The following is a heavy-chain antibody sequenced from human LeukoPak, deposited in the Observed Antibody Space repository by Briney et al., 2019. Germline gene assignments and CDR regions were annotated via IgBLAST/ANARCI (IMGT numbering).Heavy chain of an antibody. Sequence: SVKVSCKASGGTFSSYAISWVRQAPGQGLEWMGGIIPIFGTANYAQKFQGRVTITADESTSTACMGLSSLRSEDTAVYYCARVIRGCSGTGGGYFDYWGQGTLVTVSS. CDR2: IIPIFGTA. CDR3: ARVIRGCSGTGGGYFDY. D-gene: IGHD5-12*01. J-gene: IGHJ4*02. CDR1: GGTFSSYA. V-gene: IGHV1-69*01.